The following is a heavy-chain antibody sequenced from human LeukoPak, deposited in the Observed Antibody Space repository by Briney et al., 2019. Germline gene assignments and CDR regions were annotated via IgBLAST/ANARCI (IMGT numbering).Heavy chain of an antibody. Sequence: PGGSLRLSCVASGFTFSRYGMHWVRQAPGKGLEWVAMTSYDGSNTDYEDSMRGRFTISRDNSKNTLYLQMNSLRGEDTAVYYCAKGGSPSCYSSSGYWGQGTLVTVSS. D-gene: IGHD2-2*01. J-gene: IGHJ4*02. CDR1: GFTFSRYG. V-gene: IGHV3-30*18. CDR2: TSYDGSNT. CDR3: AKGGSPSCYSSSGY.